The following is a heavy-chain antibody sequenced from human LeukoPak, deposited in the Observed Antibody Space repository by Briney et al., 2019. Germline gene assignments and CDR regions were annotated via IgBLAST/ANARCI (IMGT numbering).Heavy chain of an antibody. CDR2: IIPIFGTA. D-gene: IGHD3-10*02. CDR1: GGTFSSYA. Sequence: SVKVSCKASGGTFSSYAISWVRQAPGQGLEWMGGIIPIFGTANYARKFQGRVTITADESTSTAYMELSSLRSEDTAVYYCARVITMFNWFDPWGQGTLVTVSS. V-gene: IGHV1-69*13. CDR3: ARVITMFNWFDP. J-gene: IGHJ5*02.